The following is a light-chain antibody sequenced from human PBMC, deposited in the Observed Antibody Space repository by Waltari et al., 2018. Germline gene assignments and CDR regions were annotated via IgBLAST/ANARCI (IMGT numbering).Light chain of an antibody. CDR2: EVS. V-gene: IGLV2-23*02. J-gene: IGLJ1*01. CDR3: CALAGRGLYV. CDR1: SSDVGCYPL. Sequence: SALTQPASVSGSPGQSITIFCTEISSDVGCYPLLSWYQRHPGGAPKLLIYEVSKRPSGVSTRSSGSKSGKTASLTISGLQAEDGAKNYGCALAGRGLYVFGTGTRVTFL.